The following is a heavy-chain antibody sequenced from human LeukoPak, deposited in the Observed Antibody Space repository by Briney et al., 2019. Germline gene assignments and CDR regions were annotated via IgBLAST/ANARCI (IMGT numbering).Heavy chain of an antibody. CDR2: MNPNSGNT. D-gene: IGHD6-13*01. CDR1: GGGFSSFL. V-gene: IGHV1-8*02. J-gene: IGHJ4*02. CDR3: ARSPGIAAAPDY. Sequence: GASVKVSCTASGGGFSSFLFTWVRQAPGQGLEWMGWMNPNSGNTGYAQKFQGRVTMTRNTSISTAYMELSSLRSEDTAVYYCARSPGIAAAPDYWGQGTLVTVSS.